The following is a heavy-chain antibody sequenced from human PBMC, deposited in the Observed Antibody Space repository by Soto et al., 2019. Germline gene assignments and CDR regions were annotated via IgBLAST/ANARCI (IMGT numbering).Heavy chain of an antibody. Sequence: ASVKVSCKASGYTFTSYGIHWVRQAPGQRLEWMGWINAANGDTKYSPKFQGRVTITRDTSASTAYMELSSLRSEDTAVYYCVRRHVSATGIDWFDPWGHGTLVTVS. J-gene: IGHJ5*02. D-gene: IGHD6-13*01. CDR3: VRRHVSATGIDWFDP. CDR1: GYTFTSYG. V-gene: IGHV1-3*01. CDR2: INAANGDT.